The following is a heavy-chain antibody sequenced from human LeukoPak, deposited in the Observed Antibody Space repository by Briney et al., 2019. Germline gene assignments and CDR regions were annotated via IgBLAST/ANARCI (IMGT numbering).Heavy chain of an antibody. Sequence: SQTLSLTCTVSGGSISSGDYYWSWIRQPPGKGLEWIGYIHYNGSTHYNPSLKSRVITSIDTSKNQFSLKLTSVTAADTAVYYCARDFAASSGYPTYFASWGQGTLVTVSS. D-gene: IGHD3-22*01. CDR1: GGSISSGDYY. J-gene: IGHJ4*02. CDR2: IHYNGST. V-gene: IGHV4-30-4*01. CDR3: ARDFAASSGYPTYFAS.